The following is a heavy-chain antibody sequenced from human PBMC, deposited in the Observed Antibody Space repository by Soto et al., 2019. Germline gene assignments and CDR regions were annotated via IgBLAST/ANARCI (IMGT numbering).Heavy chain of an antibody. Sequence: XSGKVSCKSSGNTFTGYGISWVRQAPGQGLEWMGWISAYNGNTNYAQKLQGRVTMTTDTSTSTAYMDLRSLRSDDPAVYYCATDLVVGPMDVWGQGTTVTVSS. D-gene: IGHD2-15*01. CDR1: GNTFTGYG. J-gene: IGHJ6*02. CDR2: ISAYNGNT. V-gene: IGHV1-18*01. CDR3: ATDLVVGPMDV.